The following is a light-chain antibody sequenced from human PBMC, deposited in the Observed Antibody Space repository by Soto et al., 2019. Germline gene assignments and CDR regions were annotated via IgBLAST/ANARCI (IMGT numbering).Light chain of an antibody. CDR1: QSVSSN. V-gene: IGKV3-15*01. CDR2: DAS. Sequence: ETVMTQSPATLSVSPGERPTLSCRASQSVSSNLAWYQQKPGQAPRLLIYDASTRATGIPARFSGSGYGTEFTLTISSLQSEDFAVYSCKQYNTSPLTFGPGTKVDI. CDR3: KQYNTSPLT. J-gene: IGKJ3*01.